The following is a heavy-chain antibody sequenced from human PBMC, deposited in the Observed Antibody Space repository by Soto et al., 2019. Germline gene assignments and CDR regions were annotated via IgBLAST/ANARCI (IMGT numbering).Heavy chain of an antibody. Sequence: PGESLKISCKGSGYSFTSYLIGWVRQIPGKGLEWMVIIYHGASDTRYSPCFQGQGTISGDKSISTAYLQWRSLKPSDTAMYYCARLEGFWSGSRPIEYWGQGALVTVSS. CDR2: IYHGASDT. J-gene: IGHJ4*02. D-gene: IGHD3-3*01. V-gene: IGHV5-51*01. CDR1: GYSFTSYL. CDR3: ARLEGFWSGSRPIEY.